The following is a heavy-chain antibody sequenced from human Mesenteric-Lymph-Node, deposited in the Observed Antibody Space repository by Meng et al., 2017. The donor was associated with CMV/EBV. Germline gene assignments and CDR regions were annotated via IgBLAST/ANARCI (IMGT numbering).Heavy chain of an antibody. J-gene: IGHJ4*02. Sequence: GESLKISCAASGFSFSSYSMNWVRQAPGKGLEWVSSISSRSSYIYYADSVKGRFTISRDNAKNSLYLQMNSLRAEDTAVYYCARDLQGTGYSSGWYDYWGQGTLVTVSS. D-gene: IGHD6-19*01. V-gene: IGHV3-21*01. CDR3: ARDLQGTGYSSGWYDY. CDR2: ISSRSSYI. CDR1: GFSFSSYS.